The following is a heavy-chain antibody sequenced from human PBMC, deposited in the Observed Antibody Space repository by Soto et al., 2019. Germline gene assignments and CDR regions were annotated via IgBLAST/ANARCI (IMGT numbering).Heavy chain of an antibody. V-gene: IGHV1-8*01. CDR3: ARGNYYESSGYYLDWFDP. Sequence: ASVKVSCKASGYTFTSYDINWVRQATGQGLEWMGWMNPNSGNTGYAQKFQGRVTMTRNTSISTAYMELSSLRSEDTAVYYCARGNYYESSGYYLDWFDPWGQGTLVTVSS. CDR1: GYTFTSYD. D-gene: IGHD3-22*01. CDR2: MNPNSGNT. J-gene: IGHJ5*02.